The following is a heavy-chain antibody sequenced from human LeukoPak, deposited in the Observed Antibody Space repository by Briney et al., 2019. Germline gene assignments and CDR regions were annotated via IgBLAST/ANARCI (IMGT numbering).Heavy chain of an antibody. D-gene: IGHD3-22*01. J-gene: IGHJ5*02. CDR1: GGSISSGDYY. CDR2: IYYSGST. Sequence: PSQTLSLTCTVSGGSISSGDYYWSWIRPPPGKGLERIGYIYYSGSTYYNPSLKSRVTISVDTSKNQFSLALSSVTAADTAVYYCARVFGGYYDSSGYRWFDPWGQGTPVTVSS. V-gene: IGHV4-30-4*08. CDR3: ARVFGGYYDSSGYRWFDP.